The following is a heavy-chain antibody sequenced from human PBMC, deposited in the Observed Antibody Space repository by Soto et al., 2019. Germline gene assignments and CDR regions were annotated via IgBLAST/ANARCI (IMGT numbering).Heavy chain of an antibody. CDR2: IKSKTDGGTT. CDR1: GFTVSNAW. J-gene: IGHJ4*02. Sequence: EVQLVESGGGLVKPGGSLRLSCAASGFTVSNAWMSWVRQAPGKGLEWVGRIKSKTDGGTTEYDAPVEGRFTISRDDSKNTLYLQMNSLKTDDTAVYYCTRYSYGASEYWGEGTLVTVSS. CDR3: TRYSYGASEY. D-gene: IGHD5-18*01. V-gene: IGHV3-15*01.